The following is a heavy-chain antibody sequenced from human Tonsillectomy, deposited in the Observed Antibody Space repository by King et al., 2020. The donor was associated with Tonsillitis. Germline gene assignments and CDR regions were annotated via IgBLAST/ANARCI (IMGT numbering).Heavy chain of an antibody. CDR2: IDPSGSHT. Sequence: EVQLVESGAEVKKPGESLRISCKGSGYSFTNYWISWVRQMPGKGLEWMGRIDPSGSHTTYSPSFQGHVTISRDKSSSTAYLQWSSLKASDTAIYYCARGNPYYQDSSGYYDAFDMWGQGTLVTVSS. D-gene: IGHD3-22*01. V-gene: IGHV5-10-1*03. CDR3: ARGNPYYQDSSGYYDAFDM. J-gene: IGHJ3*02. CDR1: GYSFTNYW.